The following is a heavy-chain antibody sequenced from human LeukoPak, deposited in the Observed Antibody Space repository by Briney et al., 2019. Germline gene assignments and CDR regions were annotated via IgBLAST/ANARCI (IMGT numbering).Heavy chain of an antibody. J-gene: IGHJ6*02. CDR3: ARVITMIVVVPHYYGMDV. CDR2: FDPEDGEI. Sequence: ASVKVSCKVSGYTLTELSMHWVRQAPGKGLEWMGGFDPEDGEIIYAQKFQGRVTMTEDTSTDTAYMELSSLRSEDTAVYYCARVITMIVVVPHYYGMDVWGQGTTVTVSS. D-gene: IGHD3-22*01. V-gene: IGHV1-24*01. CDR1: GYTLTELS.